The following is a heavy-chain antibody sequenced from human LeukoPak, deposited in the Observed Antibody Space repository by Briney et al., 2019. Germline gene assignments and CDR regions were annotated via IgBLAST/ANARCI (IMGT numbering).Heavy chain of an antibody. D-gene: IGHD3-3*02. CDR1: GYSISSGYY. CDR2: IYHSGST. V-gene: IGHV4-38-2*02. Sequence: PSETLSLTCTVSGYSISSGYYWGWIRQPPGKGLEWIGSIYHSGSTYYNPSLKSRVTISVDTSKNQFSLKLSSVTAADTAVYYCARGRDDIGQGSFFLWGQGTLVTVSS. CDR3: ARGRDDIGQGSFFL. J-gene: IGHJ4*02.